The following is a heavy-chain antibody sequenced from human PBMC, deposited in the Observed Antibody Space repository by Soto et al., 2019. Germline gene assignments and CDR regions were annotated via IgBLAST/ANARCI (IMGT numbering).Heavy chain of an antibody. Sequence: QVQLVESGGGVVQPGRSLRLSCAASGFTFSSYAMHWVRQAPGKGLEWVAVISYDGSNKYYADSVKGRFTISRDNSKNTLYLQMNSLRAEDTAVYYCARGGVDTAMATAYWGQGTLVTVSS. CDR1: GFTFSSYA. J-gene: IGHJ4*02. CDR3: ARGGVDTAMATAY. V-gene: IGHV3-30-3*01. CDR2: ISYDGSNK. D-gene: IGHD5-18*01.